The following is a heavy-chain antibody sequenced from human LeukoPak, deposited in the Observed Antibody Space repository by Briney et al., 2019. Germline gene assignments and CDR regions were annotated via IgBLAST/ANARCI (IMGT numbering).Heavy chain of an antibody. D-gene: IGHD1-26*01. CDR1: GYTLTELS. CDR3: ASPISLNSGSYLRFDY. V-gene: IGHV1-24*01. CDR2: FDPEDGET. J-gene: IGHJ4*02. Sequence: ASVKVSCKVSGYTLTELSMHWVRQAPGKGLEWMGGFDPEDGETIYAQKFQGGVTMTEDTSTDTAYMELSSLRSEDTAVYYCASPISLNSGSYLRFDYWGQGTLVTVSS.